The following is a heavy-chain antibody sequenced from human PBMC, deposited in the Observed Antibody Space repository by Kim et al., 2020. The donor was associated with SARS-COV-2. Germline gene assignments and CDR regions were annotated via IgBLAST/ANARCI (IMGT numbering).Heavy chain of an antibody. CDR1: GGTFSSYA. V-gene: IGHV1-69*04. D-gene: IGHD6-13*01. J-gene: IGHJ6*04. CDR3: ARPGHSSSWYEPSGMDV. CDR2: IIPILGIA. Sequence: SVKVSCKASGGTFSSYAISWVRQAPGQGLEWMGRIIPILGIANYAQKFQGRVTITADKSTSTAYMELSSLRSEDTAVYYCARPGHSSSWYEPSGMDVWGKGTTVTVSS.